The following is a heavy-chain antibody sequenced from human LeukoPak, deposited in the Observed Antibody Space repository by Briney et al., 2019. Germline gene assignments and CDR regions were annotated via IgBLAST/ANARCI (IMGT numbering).Heavy chain of an antibody. CDR1: GGSISSSSYY. CDR3: ARGRMVRGVDQPHYGMDV. Sequence: SETLSLTCTVSGGSISSSSYYWGWIRRPPGKGLEWIGSIYYSGSTYYNPSLKSRVTISVDTSKNQFSLKLSSVTAADTAVYYCARGRMVRGVDQPHYGMDVWGQGTTVTVSS. V-gene: IGHV4-39*01. CDR2: IYYSGST. J-gene: IGHJ6*02. D-gene: IGHD3-10*01.